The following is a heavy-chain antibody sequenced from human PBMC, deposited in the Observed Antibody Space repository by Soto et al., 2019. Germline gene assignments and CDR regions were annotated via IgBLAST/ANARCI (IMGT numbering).Heavy chain of an antibody. CDR1: GGSFSGYY. J-gene: IGHJ4*02. V-gene: IGHV4-34*01. D-gene: IGHD3-22*01. CDR2: INHSGST. CDR3: ARMYYYDSSGYYYGYYFDY. Sequence: ETLSLTCAVYGGSFSGYYWSWIRQPPGKGLEWIGEINHSGSTNYNPSLKSRVTISVDTSKNQFSLKLSSVTAADTAVYYCARMYYYDSSGYYYGYYFDYWGQGTLVTVSS.